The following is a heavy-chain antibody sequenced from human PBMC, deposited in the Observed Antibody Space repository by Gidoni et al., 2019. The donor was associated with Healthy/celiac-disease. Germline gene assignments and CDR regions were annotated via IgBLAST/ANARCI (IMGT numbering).Heavy chain of an antibody. V-gene: IGHV4-61*02. Sequence: QVQLQESGPGLVKPSQTLSLTCTVSGASISSGSYYWSWIRQPAGKGLEWIGRIYTSGSTNYNPSLKSRVTISVDTSKNQFSLKLSSVTAADTAVYYCAREVVVVPAAIDPWGQGTLVTVSS. D-gene: IGHD2-2*01. J-gene: IGHJ5*02. CDR1: GASISSGSYY. CDR3: AREVVVVPAAIDP. CDR2: IYTSGST.